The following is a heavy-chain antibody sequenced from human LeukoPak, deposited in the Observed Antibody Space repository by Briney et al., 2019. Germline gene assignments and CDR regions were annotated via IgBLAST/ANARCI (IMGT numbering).Heavy chain of an antibody. J-gene: IGHJ4*02. CDR3: AKARADGSGYSD. CDR2: ISGSGGRT. D-gene: IGHD3-22*01. CDR1: GFTFNSYA. Sequence: GGSLRLSCAASGFTFNSYAMSWVRQPPGKGLEWVSGISGSGGRTYYADSVKGRFTISRDNSRNTLYLQMNSLRAEDTAVYYCAKARADGSGYSDWGQGTLVTVSS. V-gene: IGHV3-23*01.